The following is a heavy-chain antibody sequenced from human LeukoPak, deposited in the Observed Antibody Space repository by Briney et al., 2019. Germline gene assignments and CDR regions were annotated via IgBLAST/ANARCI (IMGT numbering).Heavy chain of an antibody. Sequence: GASVKVSRKASGYTFTSYGISWVRQAPGQGLEWMGWISAYNGNTNYAQKLQGRVTMTTDTSTSTAYMELRSLRSDDTAVYYCARAVRPPGLRYFDSLDYWGQGTLVTVSS. J-gene: IGHJ4*02. D-gene: IGHD3-9*01. CDR1: GYTFTSYG. CDR3: ARAVRPPGLRYFDSLDY. V-gene: IGHV1-18*01. CDR2: ISAYNGNT.